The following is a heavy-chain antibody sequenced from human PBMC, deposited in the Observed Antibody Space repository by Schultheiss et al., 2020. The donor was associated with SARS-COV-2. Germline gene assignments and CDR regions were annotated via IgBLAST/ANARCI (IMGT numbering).Heavy chain of an antibody. CDR1: GGSFSGYY. Sequence: SETLSLTCAVYGGSFSGYYWSWIRQPPGKGLEWIGEINHSGSTYYNPSLKSRVTISVDTSKNQFSLKLSSVPAADTAVYYCARVLYSITIFGVVTRYFDYWGQGTLVTVSS. D-gene: IGHD3-3*01. J-gene: IGHJ4*02. V-gene: IGHV4-34*01. CDR3: ARVLYSITIFGVVTRYFDY. CDR2: INHSGST.